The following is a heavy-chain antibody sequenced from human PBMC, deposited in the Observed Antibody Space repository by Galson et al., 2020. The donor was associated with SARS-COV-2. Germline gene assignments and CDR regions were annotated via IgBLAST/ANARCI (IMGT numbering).Heavy chain of an antibody. CDR1: GFTFSSYS. D-gene: IGHD6-19*01. J-gene: IGHJ6*03. V-gene: IGHV3-21*01. CDR3: ARGSMGFSSGIISYMDV. CDR2: ISSSSSYI. Sequence: GESLKISCAASGFTFSSYSMNWVRQAPGKGLEWVSSISSSSSYIYYADSVKGRFTISRDNAKNSLYLQMNSLRAEDTAVYYCARGSMGFSSGIISYMDVWGKGTTVTVSS.